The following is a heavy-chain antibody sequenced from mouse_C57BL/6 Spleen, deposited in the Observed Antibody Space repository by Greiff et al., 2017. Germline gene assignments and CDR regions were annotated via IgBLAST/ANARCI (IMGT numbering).Heavy chain of an antibody. CDR2: ISSGGDYI. CDR3: TRAFITTDYFDY. Sequence: EVKVVESGEGLVKPGGSLKLSCAASGFTFSSYAMSWVRQTPEKRLEWVAYISSGGDYIYYADTVKGRFTISRDNARNTLYLQMSSLKSEDTAMYYCTRAFITTDYFDYWGQGTTLTVSS. J-gene: IGHJ2*01. CDR1: GFTFSSYA. V-gene: IGHV5-9-1*02. D-gene: IGHD1-1*01.